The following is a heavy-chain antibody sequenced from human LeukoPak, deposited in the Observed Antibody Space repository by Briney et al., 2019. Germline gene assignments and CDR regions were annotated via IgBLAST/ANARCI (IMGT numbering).Heavy chain of an antibody. CDR1: GFTFSSYS. CDR2: ISSSSSYI. J-gene: IGHJ5*02. D-gene: IGHD4-17*01. Sequence: GGSLSLSCAASGFTFSSYSMNWVRQAPGKGLEWVSSISSSSSYIYYADSVKGRFTISRDNAKNTLYLQINSLRADDTAVYYCAKGETVTTDYFDPWGQGTLVTVSS. V-gene: IGHV3-21*04. CDR3: AKGETVTTDYFDP.